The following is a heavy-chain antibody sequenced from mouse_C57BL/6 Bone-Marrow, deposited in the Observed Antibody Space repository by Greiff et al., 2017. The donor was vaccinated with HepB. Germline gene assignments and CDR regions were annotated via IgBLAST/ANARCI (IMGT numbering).Heavy chain of an antibody. J-gene: IGHJ3*01. CDR3: TTRANWDCFAY. D-gene: IGHD4-1*01. Sequence: VTLKESGAELVRPGASVKLSCTASGFNIKDDYMHWVKQRPEQGLEWIGWIDPENGDTEYASKFQGKATITAVTSSNTAYLQLSRLTSEDTAVYYCTTRANWDCFAYWSQGTLVTVSA. CDR1: GFNIKDDY. CDR2: IDPENGDT. V-gene: IGHV14-4*01.